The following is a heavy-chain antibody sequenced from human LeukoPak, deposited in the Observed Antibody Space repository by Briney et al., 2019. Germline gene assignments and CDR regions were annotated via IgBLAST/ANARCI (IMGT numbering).Heavy chain of an antibody. Sequence: SETLSLTCTVSGGSISSSSYYWGWIRQPPGKGLEWIGSIYYSGSTYYNPSLKSRVTISVDTSKNQFSLKLSSVTAADTAVYYCARLYGDSPIDYWGQGTLVTVSS. D-gene: IGHD4-17*01. CDR2: IYYSGST. J-gene: IGHJ4*02. CDR3: ARLYGDSPIDY. V-gene: IGHV4-39*07. CDR1: GGSISSSSYY.